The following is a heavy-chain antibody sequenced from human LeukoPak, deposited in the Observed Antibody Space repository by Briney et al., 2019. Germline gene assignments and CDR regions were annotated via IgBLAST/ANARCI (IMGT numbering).Heavy chain of an antibody. CDR2: FHPEDGET. CDR3: ATSLLLDYAMDV. J-gene: IGHJ6*02. V-gene: IGHV1-24*01. Sequence: ASVKVSCKVFGYTLTELSMHWVRQAPGKGLEWMGGFHPEDGETIYAQKFQGRVTMTEDTSTDTAYMELSSLRSEDTAVYYCATSLLLDYAMDVWGQGTTVTVSS. CDR1: GYTLTELS.